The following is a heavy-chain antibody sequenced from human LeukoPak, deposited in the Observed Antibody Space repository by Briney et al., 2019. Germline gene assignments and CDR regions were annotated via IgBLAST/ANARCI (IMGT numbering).Heavy chain of an antibody. V-gene: IGHV3-48*01. CDR3: ARDREPRLLWY. J-gene: IGHJ4*02. Sequence: GGSLRLSCAVSGFTFSSYSMNWVRQAPGKGLEWVSYISSSSSTIYYADSVKGRFTISRDNAKNSLYLQMNSLRAEDTAVYYCARDREPRLLWYWGQGTLVTVSS. D-gene: IGHD1-26*01. CDR1: GFTFSSYS. CDR2: ISSSSSTI.